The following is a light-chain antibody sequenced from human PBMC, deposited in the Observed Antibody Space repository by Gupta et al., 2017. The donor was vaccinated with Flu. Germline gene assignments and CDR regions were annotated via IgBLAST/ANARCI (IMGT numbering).Light chain of an antibody. Sequence: QSVLTQPPSVSGAPGQRVTISCTGSSSNIGAGYDVHWYQQLPGRAPKVLIYGSSNRPSGVPDRFLGYKAGISASREIKGLQAEDEADDYCQYSDTSLSGLVFGGGTKVTVL. CDR2: GSS. J-gene: IGLJ3*02. CDR3: QYSDTSLSGLV. CDR1: SSNIGAGYD. V-gene: IGLV1-40*01.